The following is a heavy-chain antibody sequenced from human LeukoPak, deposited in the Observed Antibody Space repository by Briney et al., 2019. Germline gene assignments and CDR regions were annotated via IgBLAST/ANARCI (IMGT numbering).Heavy chain of an antibody. CDR3: ARGRRMARFDY. Sequence: SETLSLTCAVYGGSFSGYYWSWIRQPPGKGLEWIGEINHSGSTNYNPSLKSRVTISVDTSKNQFSLKLSSVTAADTAVYYCARGRRMARFDYWGQGTLVTVSS. CDR1: GGSFSGYY. CDR2: INHSGST. D-gene: IGHD5-24*01. V-gene: IGHV4-34*01. J-gene: IGHJ4*02.